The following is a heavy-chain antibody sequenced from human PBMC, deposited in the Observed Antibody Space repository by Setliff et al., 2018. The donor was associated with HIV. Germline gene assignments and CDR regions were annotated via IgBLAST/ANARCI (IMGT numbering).Heavy chain of an antibody. CDR3: ARGEQLVDNWFDP. CDR2: IYYSGST. D-gene: IGHD6-13*01. V-gene: IGHV4-39*07. Sequence: PSETLSLTCTVSGGSIRSSIYYWGWVRQPPGKGLEWIGSIYYSGSTYYNPSLQSRLPISVDTSRNQFSLKLNSVTAADTAVYYCARGEQLVDNWFDPWGQGTLVTVSS. J-gene: IGHJ5*02. CDR1: GGSIRSSIYY.